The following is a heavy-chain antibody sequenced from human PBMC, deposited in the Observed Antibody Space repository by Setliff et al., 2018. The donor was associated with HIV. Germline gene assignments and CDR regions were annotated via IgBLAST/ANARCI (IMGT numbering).Heavy chain of an antibody. CDR1: GYSFSDYY. V-gene: IGHV1-2*04. D-gene: IGHD6-19*01. J-gene: IGHJ5*02. CDR2: IDPKSGDA. CDR3: ARDVGSVWHNWFDP. Sequence: ASVKVSCKASGYSFSDYYIHWVRQAPGLGLEWMGWIDPKSGDAACPQKFQAWVTLTRDTSATTAYMELSSLRSEDTAVYYCARDVGSVWHNWFDPWGQGTLVTVSS.